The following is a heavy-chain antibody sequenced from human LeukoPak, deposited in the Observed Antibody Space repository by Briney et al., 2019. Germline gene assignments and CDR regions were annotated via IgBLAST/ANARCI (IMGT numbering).Heavy chain of an antibody. D-gene: IGHD6-13*01. CDR2: IRHDGSEK. Sequence: GGSLRLSRVASGFTFSGYWMAWVRQAPGRGLEWVAHIRHDGSEKNYVDPVKDRFTISRDNARNSVYLQMNSLRADDAAVYYCARASYSSSWYFDYWGQGTLVTVSS. J-gene: IGHJ4*02. CDR3: ARASYSSSWYFDY. CDR1: GFTFSGYW. V-gene: IGHV3-7*05.